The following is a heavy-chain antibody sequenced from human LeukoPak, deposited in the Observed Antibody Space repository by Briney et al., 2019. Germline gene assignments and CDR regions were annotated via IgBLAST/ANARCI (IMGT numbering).Heavy chain of an antibody. Sequence: SETLSLTCTVSGGSISSSSYYWGWIRQPPGKGLEWIGSIYYSGSTYYNPSLKSRVTISVDTSKNQFSLKLSSVTAADTAVYYCARHYVEVGPYYYGSGSPPYYFDYWGQGTLVTVSS. CDR3: ARHYVEVGPYYYGSGSPPYYFDY. D-gene: IGHD3-10*01. CDR1: GGSISSSSYY. CDR2: IYYSGST. J-gene: IGHJ4*02. V-gene: IGHV4-39*01.